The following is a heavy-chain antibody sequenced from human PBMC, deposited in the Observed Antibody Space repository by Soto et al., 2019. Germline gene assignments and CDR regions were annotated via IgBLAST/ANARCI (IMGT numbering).Heavy chain of an antibody. CDR1: GGTFSSYA. Sequence: SVKVSCKASGGTFSSYAISWVRQAPGQGLEWMGGIIPIFGTANYAQKFQGRVTITADESTSTAYMELSSLRSEDTAVYYCARANHVLRFLEWFHYYGMDVWGQGTTVTVSS. D-gene: IGHD3-3*01. J-gene: IGHJ6*02. CDR3: ARANHVLRFLEWFHYYGMDV. CDR2: IIPIFGTA. V-gene: IGHV1-69*13.